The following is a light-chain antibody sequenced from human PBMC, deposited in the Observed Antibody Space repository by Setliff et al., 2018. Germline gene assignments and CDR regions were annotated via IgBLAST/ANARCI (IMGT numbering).Light chain of an antibody. CDR1: SIDVGGYNC. CDR2: DVS. J-gene: IGLJ1*01. V-gene: IGLV2-14*01. CDR3: TSYTSTFNYV. Sequence: QSVLTQPASVSGSPAQSITVSSTGTSIDVGGYNCVSWYQQHPGKAPKVRIYDVSNRPSGVSNRFSGSKPGNTASLTISGLQAEDEADYYCTSYTSTFNYVFGTGTKVTVL.